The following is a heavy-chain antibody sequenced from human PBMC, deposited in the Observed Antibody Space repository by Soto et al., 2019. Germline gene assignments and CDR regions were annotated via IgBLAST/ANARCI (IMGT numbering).Heavy chain of an antibody. J-gene: IGHJ5*02. D-gene: IGHD6-6*01. CDR1: GGTFSSYA. V-gene: IGHV1-69*13. CDR3: ARGHYYSSSSPDWFDP. CDR2: IIPIFGTA. Sequence: SVKVSCKASGGTFSSYAISWVRQAPGQGLEWMGGIIPIFGTANYAQKFQGRVTITADESTSTAYMELSSLRSEDTAVYYCARGHYYSSSSPDWFDPWGQGTLVTSPQ.